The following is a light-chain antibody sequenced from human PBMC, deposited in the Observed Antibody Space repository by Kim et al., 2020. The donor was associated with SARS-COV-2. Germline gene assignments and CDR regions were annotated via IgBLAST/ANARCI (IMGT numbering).Light chain of an antibody. Sequence: GQSILIARTGTNSVVCSYNFVSWYQHHPGKDPKLILYDVINRPSGISPRFSGSKSGNTATLTISGLQADNEADYYCSSYTSSNTLVFGTGTKVTVL. CDR1: NSVVCSYNF. CDR2: DVI. J-gene: IGLJ1*01. CDR3: SSYTSSNTLV. V-gene: IGLV2-14*03.